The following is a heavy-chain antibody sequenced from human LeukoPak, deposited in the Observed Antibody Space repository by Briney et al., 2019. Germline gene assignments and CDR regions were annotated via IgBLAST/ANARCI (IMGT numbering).Heavy chain of an antibody. CDR1: GGSISTYY. J-gene: IGHJ4*02. D-gene: IGHD4-11*01. Sequence: PSETLSLTCTVSGGSISTYYWSWIRQPPGKGLEWIGYIYGSGSTNYNPSLKSRVTISTDTSKNQFSLRLSSVTAADTAVYYCARAGGMAVTGTLEYWGQGTLVTVSS. CDR3: ARAGGMAVTGTLEY. CDR2: IYGSGST. V-gene: IGHV4-59*01.